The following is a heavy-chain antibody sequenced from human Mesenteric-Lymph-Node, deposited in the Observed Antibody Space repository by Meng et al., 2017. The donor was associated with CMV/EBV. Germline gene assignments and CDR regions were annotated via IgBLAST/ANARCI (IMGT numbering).Heavy chain of an antibody. Sequence: SGIPFSGEGRHWVRQAPGRGLEWVAVIWYDESNKYYAGSVKGRFTISRDNSKNTLYLQMNSLRAEDTAVYYCARDSLWFGELGWLDYWGQGTLVTVSS. CDR1: GIPFSGEG. V-gene: IGHV3-33*01. J-gene: IGHJ4*02. CDR3: ARDSLWFGELGWLDY. D-gene: IGHD3-10*01. CDR2: IWYDESNK.